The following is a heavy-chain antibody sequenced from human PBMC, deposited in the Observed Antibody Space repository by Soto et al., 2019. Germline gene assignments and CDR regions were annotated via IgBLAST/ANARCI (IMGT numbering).Heavy chain of an antibody. Sequence: GGSLRLSCAASGFIVTSNYMSWVRQAPGKGLEWVSVIYSDGTTNYAESVKGRFTISRDNSKNTVYLQMNSLRAEDTAVYYCAKGGPGASSGLFEYWGQGTLVTVSS. J-gene: IGHJ4*02. CDR1: GFIVTSNY. CDR2: IYSDGTT. CDR3: AKGGPGASSGLFEY. V-gene: IGHV3-53*01. D-gene: IGHD3-10*01.